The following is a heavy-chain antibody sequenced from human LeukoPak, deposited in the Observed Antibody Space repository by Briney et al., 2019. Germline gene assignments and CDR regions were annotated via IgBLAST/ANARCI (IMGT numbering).Heavy chain of an antibody. J-gene: IGHJ4*02. D-gene: IGHD1-26*01. Sequence: SQTLSLTCTVSGGSITSAGYYWPWLPQPAGKGLEWVGRIYISGDTNYNTSLRSRVARSLDTSKNQSSLKLNSLTAADTAVYYCARGSGSTGSYYFDYWGQGTLVTVSA. V-gene: IGHV4-61*02. CDR3: ARGSGSTGSYYFDY. CDR1: GGSITSAGYY. CDR2: IYISGDT.